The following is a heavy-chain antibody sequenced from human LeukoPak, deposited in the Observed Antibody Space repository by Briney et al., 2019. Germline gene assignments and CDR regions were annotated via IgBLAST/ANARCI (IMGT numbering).Heavy chain of an antibody. J-gene: IGHJ5*01. D-gene: IGHD2-21*02. CDR3: AKHPVIQYSGGHCYPGGGPLYS. CDR1: GFTFSSYA. CDR2: IRDGGGST. Sequence: GGSLRLSCAASGFTFSSYAMSWVRQAPGKGLEWVSAIRDGGGSTSYADSVKGRFTISRDNSKNTPYLQMTRLRADDTAVYSCAKHPVIQYSGGHCYPGGGPLYSCGHRTLVTAS. V-gene: IGHV3-23*01.